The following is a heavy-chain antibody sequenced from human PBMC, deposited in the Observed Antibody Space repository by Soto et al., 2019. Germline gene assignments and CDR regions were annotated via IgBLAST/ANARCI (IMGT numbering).Heavy chain of an antibody. J-gene: IGHJ5*02. D-gene: IGHD2-15*01. CDR1: GGSFSGYY. CDR3: ARGQFGWQPRWFDP. V-gene: IGHV4-34*01. Sequence: SETLSLTCAVYGGSFSGYYWSWIRQPPGKGLEWIWEINHSGSTNYNPSLKSRVTISVDTSKNQFSLKLSSVTAADTAVYYCARGQFGWQPRWFDPWGQGTLVTVSS. CDR2: INHSGST.